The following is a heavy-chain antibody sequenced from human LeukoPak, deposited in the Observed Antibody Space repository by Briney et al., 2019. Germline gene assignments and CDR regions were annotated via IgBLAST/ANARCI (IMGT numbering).Heavy chain of an antibody. D-gene: IGHD3-16*01. CDR1: GYTFTGYY. CDR3: SRSYDYVTRAFDI. CDR2: INPNSGGT. Sequence: GASVKVSCKASGYTFTGYYMHWVRQAPGQGLEWMGWINPNSGGTNYAQKFQGRVTMTRDTSISTAYMELSRLRSDDTAVYYCSRSYDYVTRAFDIWGQGTMVTVSS. J-gene: IGHJ3*02. V-gene: IGHV1-2*02.